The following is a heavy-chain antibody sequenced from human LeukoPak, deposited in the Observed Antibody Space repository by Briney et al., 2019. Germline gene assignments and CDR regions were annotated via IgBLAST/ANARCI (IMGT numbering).Heavy chain of an antibody. CDR1: GGSISSYY. CDR3: ARVGTSNWFDP. J-gene: IGHJ5*02. V-gene: IGHV4-59*01. D-gene: IGHD3-10*01. Sequence: SETLSLTCTVSGGSISSYYWSWIRQPPGKGLEWIGYIYYSGSTIYNPSLKSRVTISVDTSKNQFSLKLSSVTAADTAVYYCARVGTSNWFDPWGRGTLVTVSS. CDR2: IYYSGST.